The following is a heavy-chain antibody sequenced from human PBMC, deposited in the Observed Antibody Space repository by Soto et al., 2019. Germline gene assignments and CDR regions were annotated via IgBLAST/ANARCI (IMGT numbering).Heavy chain of an antibody. CDR1: GYSISSGYY. Sequence: PSETLSLTCAVSGYSISSGYYWGWIRQPPGKGLEWIGSIYHSGSTYYNPSLKSRVTISVDTSKNQFSLKLSSVTAADTAVYYCARARYDFWITGVVSDPWGQGTLVTVSS. V-gene: IGHV4-38-2*01. CDR2: IYHSGST. D-gene: IGHD3-3*01. J-gene: IGHJ5*02. CDR3: ARARYDFWITGVVSDP.